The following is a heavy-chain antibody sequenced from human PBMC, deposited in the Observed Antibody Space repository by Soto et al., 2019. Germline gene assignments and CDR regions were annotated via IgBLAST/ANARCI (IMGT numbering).Heavy chain of an antibody. J-gene: IGHJ4*02. CDR2: VSTGGGT. D-gene: IGHD1-26*01. Sequence: QVQLQESGPGLVKPSETLSLTCTVSGDSISSYYWSWFRQPPGKELQWIGYVSTGGGTNYNPALWGRVTISLDTSKNQFSLRLSSVTAGDTAVYFCARGSINVGAQVNDCWGQGTLVTVSS. CDR3: ARGSINVGAQVNDC. V-gene: IGHV4-59*13. CDR1: GDSISSYY.